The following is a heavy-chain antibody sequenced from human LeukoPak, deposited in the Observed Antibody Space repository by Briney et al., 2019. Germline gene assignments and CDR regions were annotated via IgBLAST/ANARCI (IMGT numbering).Heavy chain of an antibody. CDR3: ARHPPYSSGWYIYYYGMDV. Sequence: SETLSLTCTVSGGSISSYYWSWIRQPPGKGLEWIGYIYYSGSTNYNPSLKSRVTISVDTSKNQFSLRLSSVTAADTAVYYCARHPPYSSGWYIYYYGMDVWGQGTTVTVSS. V-gene: IGHV4-59*08. CDR2: IYYSGST. D-gene: IGHD6-19*01. J-gene: IGHJ6*02. CDR1: GGSISSYY.